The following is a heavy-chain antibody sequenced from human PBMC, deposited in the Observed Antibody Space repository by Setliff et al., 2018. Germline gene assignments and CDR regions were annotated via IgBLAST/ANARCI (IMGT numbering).Heavy chain of an antibody. Sequence: VASVKVSCKASGYTFTGYYMHWIRQAPGQGLEWVGWINPNSGVTNYAQKFQGRVTMTRDTSISTAYMELSSLRSDDTAVYYCARVATLIRGVTVNWFDPWGQGTLVTSPQ. V-gene: IGHV1-2*02. CDR2: INPNSGVT. D-gene: IGHD3-10*01. CDR3: ARVATLIRGVTVNWFDP. J-gene: IGHJ5*02. CDR1: GYTFTGYY.